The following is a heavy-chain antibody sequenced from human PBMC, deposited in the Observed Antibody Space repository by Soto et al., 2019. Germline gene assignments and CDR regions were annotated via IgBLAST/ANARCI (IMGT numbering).Heavy chain of an antibody. CDR3: ARYKDCSSASCYEGHYYYYGIDV. J-gene: IGHJ6*02. V-gene: IGHV1-8*01. CDR1: GYTFPSYD. Sequence: ASVKVSCKASGYTFPSYDINWVRQATGQGLEWMGWMNPNRGNTGYAQKLQGRVTMTGNTTISTDYMARSSQRSEDTVVYYCARYKDCSSASCYEGHYYYYGIDVWGQGTTVTVSS. D-gene: IGHD2-2*01. CDR2: MNPNRGNT.